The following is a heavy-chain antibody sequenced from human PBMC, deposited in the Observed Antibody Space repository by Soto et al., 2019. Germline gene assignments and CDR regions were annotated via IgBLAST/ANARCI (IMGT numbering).Heavy chain of an antibody. J-gene: IGHJ1*01. CDR2: IYYSGST. V-gene: IGHV4-61*05. D-gene: IGHD2-15*01. Sequence: PSETLSLTCTVSGGSISSSSYYWGWIRQPPGKGLEWIGYIYYSGSTNYNPSLKSRVTISVDTSKNQFSLKLSSVTAADTAVYYCARWDQYCRGGSCYLQYFQHWGQGTLVTVSS. CDR1: GGSISSSSYY. CDR3: ARWDQYCRGGSCYLQYFQH.